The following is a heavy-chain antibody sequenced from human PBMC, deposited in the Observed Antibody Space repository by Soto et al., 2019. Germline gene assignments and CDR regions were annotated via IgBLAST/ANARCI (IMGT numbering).Heavy chain of an antibody. CDR1: GGSISSSY. J-gene: IGHJ3*02. V-gene: IGHV4-59*01. Sequence: QVQLQESGPGLVKPSETLSLTCTVSGGSISSSYWCWIRQPPGKGLVWIGYIYYIGSTNYNPSLNSRVPISLDTSKTQLPLKLSAGTAAAPALYFGAILFPFYDILTGTQLFAFDICGQGTRVTVAS. D-gene: IGHD3-9*01. CDR2: IYYIGST. CDR3: AILFPFYDILTGTQLFAFDI.